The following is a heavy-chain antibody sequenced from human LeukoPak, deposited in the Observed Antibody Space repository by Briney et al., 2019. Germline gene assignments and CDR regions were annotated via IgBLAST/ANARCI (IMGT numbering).Heavy chain of an antibody. J-gene: IGHJ4*02. D-gene: IGHD2-2*01. Sequence: GESLRLSCAASGFTFNNYAMTWVRQTPGKGPEWVSLISWKGDATAYAESVRGRFTISRDNAKNSLYLHMNSLRPEDTAFYHCARHRCSSTTCSFDSWGQGSLVTVSS. CDR1: GFTFNNYA. CDR2: ISWKGDAT. CDR3: ARHRCSSTTCSFDS. V-gene: IGHV3-20*01.